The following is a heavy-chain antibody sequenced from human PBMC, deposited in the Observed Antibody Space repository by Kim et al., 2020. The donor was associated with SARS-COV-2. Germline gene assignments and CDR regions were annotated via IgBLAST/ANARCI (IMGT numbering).Heavy chain of an antibody. CDR3: ARDPYKYSSSWFADY. Sequence: QKLQGRVTMTTDTSTSTAYMELRSLRSDDTAVYYCARDPYKYSSSWFADYWGQGTLVTVSS. J-gene: IGHJ4*02. V-gene: IGHV1-18*01. D-gene: IGHD6-13*01.